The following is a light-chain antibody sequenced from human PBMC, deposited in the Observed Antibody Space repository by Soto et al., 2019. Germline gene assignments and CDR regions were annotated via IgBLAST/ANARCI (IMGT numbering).Light chain of an antibody. Sequence: QSVLTQLPSASGTPGQRVTISCSGSKSNIGSNTVNWYQQFPGTAPKLLIYSNNQRPSGVPDRFSGSKSGTSASLAINGLQSEDEADYYCAGWDDSLNGVVFGGGTKLTVL. CDR1: KSNIGSNT. CDR2: SNN. J-gene: IGLJ2*01. CDR3: AGWDDSLNGVV. V-gene: IGLV1-44*01.